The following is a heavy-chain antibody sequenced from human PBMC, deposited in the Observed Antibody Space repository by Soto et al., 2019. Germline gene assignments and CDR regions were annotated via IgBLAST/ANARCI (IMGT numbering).Heavy chain of an antibody. J-gene: IGHJ4*02. CDR2: IYAGDSDT. CDR1: GYTFTDYW. CDR3: ARGGVSTRTFDY. Sequence: PGESLKISCKCSGYTFTDYWIGWVRQMPGKGLEYMGTIYAGDSDTRYSPSFEGRVTMSVDKSISTAYLHWSSLKASDTAMYYCARGGVSTRTFDYWRQGTPVTVSS. V-gene: IGHV5-51*01. D-gene: IGHD3-3*01.